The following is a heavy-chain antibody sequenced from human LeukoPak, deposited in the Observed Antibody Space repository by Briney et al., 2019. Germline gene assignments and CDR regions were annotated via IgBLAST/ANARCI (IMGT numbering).Heavy chain of an antibody. V-gene: IGHV3-7*03. J-gene: IGHJ4*02. CDR2: INQDGSLK. CDR1: GFTFNSYW. D-gene: IGHD1-26*01. Sequence: GGSLRLSCAASGFTFNSYWMSWVRQAPGKGLEWVANINQDGSLKYYVDSVKGRFTISRDNSKNSLYLQMNSLRAEDTALYYCAKDNPSGSFKYYFDYWGQGTLVTVSS. CDR3: AKDNPSGSFKYYFDY.